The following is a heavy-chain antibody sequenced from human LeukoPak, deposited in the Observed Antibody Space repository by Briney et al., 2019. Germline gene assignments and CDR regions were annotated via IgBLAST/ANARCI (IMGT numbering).Heavy chain of an antibody. CDR3: AKSSYSIFDY. CDR1: GGSISTYY. CDR2: IHYTGNT. J-gene: IGHJ4*02. V-gene: IGHV4-59*01. D-gene: IGHD5-18*01. Sequence: SETLSLTCTVSGGSISTYYWSWIRQPPGKGLEWIGYIHYTGNTDYNPSLTSRVTMSVDTSKNQFSLMLTSVTAADTAVYYCAKSSYSIFDYWGQGTLVTVSS.